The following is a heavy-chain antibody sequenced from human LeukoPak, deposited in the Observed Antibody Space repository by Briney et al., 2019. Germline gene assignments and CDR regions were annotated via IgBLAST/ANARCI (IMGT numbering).Heavy chain of an antibody. Sequence: ASVTVSCKASGYTFTGYYMHWVRQAPGHCLEWMGRINPNSGGTNYAQKFQGRVTMTRDTSISTAYMELSRLRSDDTAVYYCARVTGDLAAFDIWGQGTMVTVSS. D-gene: IGHD7-27*01. CDR2: INPNSGGT. J-gene: IGHJ3*02. V-gene: IGHV1-2*06. CDR1: GYTFTGYY. CDR3: ARVTGDLAAFDI.